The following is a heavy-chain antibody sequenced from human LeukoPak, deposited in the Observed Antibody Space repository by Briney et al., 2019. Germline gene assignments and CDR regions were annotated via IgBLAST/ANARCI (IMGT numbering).Heavy chain of an antibody. Sequence: SHTLSLTCTVSGGSISSGGYYWSWLRQHPGKGLEWIGYIYYSGSTYYNPSLKSRVTISVDTSKNQFSLKLSSVTAADTAVYYCASAPRRVPDAFDIWGQGTMVTVSS. D-gene: IGHD6-6*01. V-gene: IGHV4-31*03. CDR2: IYYSGST. CDR3: ASAPRRVPDAFDI. CDR1: GGSISSGGYY. J-gene: IGHJ3*02.